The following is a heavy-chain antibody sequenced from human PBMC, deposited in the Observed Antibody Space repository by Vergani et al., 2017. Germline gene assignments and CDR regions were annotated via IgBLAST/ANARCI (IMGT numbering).Heavy chain of an antibody. D-gene: IGHD1-26*01. CDR1: GGSFSGYY. Sequence: QVQLQQWGAGLLKPSETLSLTCAVYGGSFSGYYWSWIRQPPGKGLEWIGEINHSGSTNYNPSLKSRVTISVDTSKNQFSLKLSSVTAEDTAVYYCARGVVGAKNDNWFDPWGQGTLVTVSS. V-gene: IGHV4-34*01. CDR3: ARGVVGAKNDNWFDP. J-gene: IGHJ5*02. CDR2: INHSGST.